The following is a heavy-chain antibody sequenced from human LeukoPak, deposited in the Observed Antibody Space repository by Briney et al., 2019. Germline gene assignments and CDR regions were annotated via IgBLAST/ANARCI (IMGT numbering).Heavy chain of an antibody. CDR3: AREYKRYQLLSYYFDY. V-gene: IGHV1-69*13. Sequence: GASVKVSCKASGGTFSSYAISWVRQAPGQGLEWMGGIIPIFGTANYAQKFQGRVTITADESTGTAYMELSSLRSEDTAVYYCAREYKRYQLLSYYFDYWGQGTLVTVSS. CDR1: GGTFSSYA. D-gene: IGHD2-2*01. J-gene: IGHJ4*02. CDR2: IIPIFGTA.